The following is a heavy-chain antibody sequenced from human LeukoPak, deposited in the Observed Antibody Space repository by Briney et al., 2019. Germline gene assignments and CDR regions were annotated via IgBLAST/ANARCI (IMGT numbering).Heavy chain of an antibody. CDR3: ARGHSSGITMIERAFDI. D-gene: IGHD3-22*01. CDR1: GGTFRGNA. CDR2: IIPMYGTT. J-gene: IGHJ3*02. V-gene: IGHV1-69*01. Sequence: GSSVTVSCKASGGTFRGNALSWVRQAPGQGLEWMGHIIPMYGTTNYAQKFQGRVTITADESTSTAYMELSSLISEDTAVYYCARGHSSGITMIERAFDIWGQGTMVTVSS.